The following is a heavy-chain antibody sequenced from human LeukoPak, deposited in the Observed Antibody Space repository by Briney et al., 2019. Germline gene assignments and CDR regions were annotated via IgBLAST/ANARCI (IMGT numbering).Heavy chain of an antibody. CDR3: AKDLLWGMEPAAGSGAFDI. D-gene: IGHD2-2*01. Sequence: GGSLRLSCAASGFTFSSYSMNWVRQAPGKGLEWVSSISSSSSYICYADSVKGRFTISRDNAKNSLHLQMNSLRAEDTAVYYCAKDLLWGMEPAAGSGAFDIWGQGTMVTVSS. V-gene: IGHV3-21*04. CDR2: ISSSSSYI. J-gene: IGHJ3*02. CDR1: GFTFSSYS.